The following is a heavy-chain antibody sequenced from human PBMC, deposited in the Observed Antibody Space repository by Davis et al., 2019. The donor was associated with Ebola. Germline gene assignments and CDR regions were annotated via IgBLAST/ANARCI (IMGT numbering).Heavy chain of an antibody. J-gene: IGHJ4*02. CDR3: ARDFDKVRT. V-gene: IGHV3-74*01. Sequence: HTGGSLRLSCVASGFHFGFHSMNWVRQSPGKGLVWVSRVSPDGSATGYADSVRGRFTISRDNAKNTLYLQMNSLRAEDTAVYYCARDFDKVRTWGQGTLVTVSS. D-gene: IGHD1-1*01. CDR1: GFHFGFHS. CDR2: VSPDGSAT.